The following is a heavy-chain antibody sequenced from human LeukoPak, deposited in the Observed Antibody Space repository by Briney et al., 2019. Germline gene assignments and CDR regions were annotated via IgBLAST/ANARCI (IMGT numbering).Heavy chain of an antibody. J-gene: IGHJ4*02. CDR1: GFTFSNNW. Sequence: GGSLRLSCAASGFTFSNNWMHWVRQAPGKGLVWVSRINSDGSSTSYADSVKGRFTISRDNAKNTLYLQMNSLRAEDTAVYYCAREGMNDYGDYADYWGQGTLVTVSS. CDR3: AREGMNDYGDYADY. CDR2: INSDGSST. V-gene: IGHV3-74*01. D-gene: IGHD4-17*01.